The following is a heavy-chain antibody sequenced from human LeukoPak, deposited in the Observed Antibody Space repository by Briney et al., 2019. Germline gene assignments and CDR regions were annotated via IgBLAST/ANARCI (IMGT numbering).Heavy chain of an antibody. CDR2: INPYNGHT. J-gene: IGHJ4*02. CDR3: AREGSYRFDY. D-gene: IGHD1-26*01. CDR1: GYTFTSYG. Sequence: ASVKVSCKASGYTFTSYGVTWVRQAPGQGLEWMGWINPYNGHTNHTQKLQGRVTMTTDTSTSTDYMELRSLRSDDTAVYYCAREGSYRFDYWGQGTLVTVSS. V-gene: IGHV1-18*01.